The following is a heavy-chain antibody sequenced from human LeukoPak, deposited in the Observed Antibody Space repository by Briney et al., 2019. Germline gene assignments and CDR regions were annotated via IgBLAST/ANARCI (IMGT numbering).Heavy chain of an antibody. V-gene: IGHV1-2*02. CDR2: INTNSGGT. D-gene: IGHD7-27*01. CDR1: GYTFTGYY. Sequence: ASVKVSCKASGYTFTGYYMHWVRQAPVQGLEWMGWINTNSGGTNYAQKFQGRVTMTRDTSISTAYVELSSLRSDDTAVYYCARNVRTGDRPNFDYWGQGTLVTVS. J-gene: IGHJ4*02. CDR3: ARNVRTGDRPNFDY.